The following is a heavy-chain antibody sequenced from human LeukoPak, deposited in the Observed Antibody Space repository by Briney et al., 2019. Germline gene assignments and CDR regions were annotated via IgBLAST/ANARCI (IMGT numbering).Heavy chain of an antibody. CDR3: AKAPDLFTYYYYGMDV. CDR1: GSTFSSYA. Sequence: GGSLRLSCAASGSTFSSYAMSWVRQAPGKGLEWVSAISGSGGSTYYADSVKGRFTISRDNSKNTLYLQMNSLRAEDTAVYYCAKAPDLFTYYYYGMDVWGQGTTVTVSS. V-gene: IGHV3-23*01. D-gene: IGHD3-9*01. CDR2: ISGSGGST. J-gene: IGHJ6*02.